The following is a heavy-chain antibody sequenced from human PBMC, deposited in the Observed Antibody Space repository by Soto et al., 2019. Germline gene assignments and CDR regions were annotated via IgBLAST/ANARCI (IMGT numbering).Heavy chain of an antibody. CDR1: GYTFTSHD. D-gene: IGHD2-15*01. J-gene: IGHJ5*02. CDR2: MNTNLNAT. CDR3: AREVVESSSLWFDP. V-gene: IGHV1-8*01. Sequence: GASVKVSCKASGYTFTSHDINWVRQAPGQELQWMGWMNTNLNATGSLQAFKGRVTLTWNTSISTAYLELTSLKPDDTAVYYCAREVVESSSLWFDPWGKQRLVTVAS.